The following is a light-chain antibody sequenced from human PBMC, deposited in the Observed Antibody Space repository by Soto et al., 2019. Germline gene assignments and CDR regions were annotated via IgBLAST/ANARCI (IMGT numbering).Light chain of an antibody. CDR1: QAISSH. J-gene: IGKJ1*01. CDR3: QKYNSAPWT. V-gene: IGKV1-27*01. Sequence: IQLTQSPSSLSASVGDRVTITCRASQAISSHLAWYQQKPGKVPKLLIYAASTLQSGVPSRFSGSGSGTDFTLTISSLQPEDVATYYCQKYNSAPWTFGQGTKVDIK. CDR2: AAS.